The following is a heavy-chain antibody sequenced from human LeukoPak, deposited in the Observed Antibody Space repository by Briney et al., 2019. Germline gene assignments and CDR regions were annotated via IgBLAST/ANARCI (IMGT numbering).Heavy chain of an antibody. J-gene: IGHJ4*02. V-gene: IGHV4-59*01. CDR1: GASISGWY. CDR3: ARHSGSYWY. Sequence: PSETLSLTCTVSGASISGWYWSWIRQPPGKGLEWIGFIYNSGSTNYNPSLKSRVTISVDTSKNQFSLKLSSVTAADTAVYYCARHSGSYWYWGQGTLVTVSS. CDR2: IYNSGST. D-gene: IGHD1-26*01.